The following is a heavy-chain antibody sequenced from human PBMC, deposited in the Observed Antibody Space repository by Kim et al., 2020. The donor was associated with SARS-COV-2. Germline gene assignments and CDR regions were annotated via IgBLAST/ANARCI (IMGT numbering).Heavy chain of an antibody. CDR3: ARGSGSSGISYYFDS. CDR1: GGSTGRYF. CDR2: ISYSGST. V-gene: IGHV4-59*01. Sequence: SETLSLTCSISGGSTGRYFWTWIRQPPGKGPEWIGHISYSGSTNSNPALKSRVTISVDASKNQISLKMTSVTAADTAVYYCARGSGSSGISYYFDSWIQG. J-gene: IGHJ4*02. D-gene: IGHD3-10*01.